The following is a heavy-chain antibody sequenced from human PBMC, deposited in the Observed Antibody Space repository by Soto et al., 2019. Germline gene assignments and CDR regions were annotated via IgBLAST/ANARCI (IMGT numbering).Heavy chain of an antibody. V-gene: IGHV3-30*03. CDR1: GFIFGAYG. D-gene: IGHD5-18*01. CDR3: ARDLYSYGYPDY. Sequence: LRLSCAASGFIFGAYGMHWVRQAPGKGLEWVAVMSYDGSRKYYADSVKGRFTISRDNSNNTLSLEMNSLRTEDTAVYYCARDLYSYGYPDYWGQGTLVTVSS. J-gene: IGHJ4*02. CDR2: MSYDGSRK.